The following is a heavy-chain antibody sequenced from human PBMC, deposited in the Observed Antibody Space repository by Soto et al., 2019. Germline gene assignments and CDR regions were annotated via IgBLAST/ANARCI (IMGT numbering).Heavy chain of an antibody. Sequence: PSETLSLTCAVSGYSISSGYYWGWIRHPPAKGLEWIGSIYHSGSTYYNPSLKSRVTISVHTSKNQFSLKLSSVTAADTAVYYCARDLPDSSTSCYTKYNWFDPWGQGTLVTVSS. V-gene: IGHV4-38-2*02. CDR1: GYSISSGYY. D-gene: IGHD2-2*02. CDR2: IYHSGST. J-gene: IGHJ5*02. CDR3: ARDLPDSSTSCYTKYNWFDP.